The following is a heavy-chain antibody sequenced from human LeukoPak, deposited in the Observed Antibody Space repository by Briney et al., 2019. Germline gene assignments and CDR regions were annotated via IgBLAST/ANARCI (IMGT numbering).Heavy chain of an antibody. Sequence: GASVKVSCKASGYTFTSYGISWVRQAPGQGLEWMGWISAYNGNTNYAQKLQGRVAMTTDTSTSTAYMELRSLRSDDTAVYYCARDSSGYYYHTFDYWGQGTLVTVSS. D-gene: IGHD3-22*01. V-gene: IGHV1-18*01. CDR1: GYTFTSYG. J-gene: IGHJ4*02. CDR2: ISAYNGNT. CDR3: ARDSSGYYYHTFDY.